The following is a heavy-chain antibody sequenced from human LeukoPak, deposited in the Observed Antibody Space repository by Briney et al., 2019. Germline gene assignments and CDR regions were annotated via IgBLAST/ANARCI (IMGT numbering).Heavy chain of an antibody. CDR2: IYHSGNT. CDR1: GGSISSGGYS. J-gene: IGHJ5*02. Sequence: SETLSLTCGVSGGSISSGGYSWSWIRQPPGKGLERIGYIYHSGNTHYNPSLKSRVTISVDRSKNQFSLKLRSVTAADTAVYFCARAPPEWVSSGYDGSWFDPWGQGTLVTVSS. D-gene: IGHD5-12*01. V-gene: IGHV4-30-2*01. CDR3: ARAPPEWVSSGYDGSWFDP.